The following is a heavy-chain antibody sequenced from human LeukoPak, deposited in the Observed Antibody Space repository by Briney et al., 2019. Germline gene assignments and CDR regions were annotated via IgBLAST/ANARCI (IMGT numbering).Heavy chain of an antibody. CDR2: ISGSGGNT. CDR1: GFTFSSYS. D-gene: IGHD6-19*01. V-gene: IGHV3-23*01. J-gene: IGHJ4*02. Sequence: GGSLRLSCAASGFTFSSYSMNWVRQSPGKGLEWVSVISGSGGNTYHTDSVKGRFTISRDNSKNTVFLQMNSLRAEDTAVYYCARDSSDYFDYWGQGTLVTVSS. CDR3: ARDSSDYFDY.